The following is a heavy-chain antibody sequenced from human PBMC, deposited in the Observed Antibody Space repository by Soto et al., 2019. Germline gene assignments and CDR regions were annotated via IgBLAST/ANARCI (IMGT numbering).Heavy chain of an antibody. CDR1: GGSISSSGYY. V-gene: IGHV4-39*07. CDR2: INHSGST. D-gene: IGHD3-10*01. Sequence: SETLSLTCTVSGGSISSSGYYWSWIRQPPGKGLEWIGEINHSGSTNYNPSLKSRVTISVDTSKNQSSLKLSSVTAADTAVYYCARGRVRGRGERYYYYYYGMDVWGQGTTVTVSS. J-gene: IGHJ6*02. CDR3: ARGRVRGRGERYYYYYYGMDV.